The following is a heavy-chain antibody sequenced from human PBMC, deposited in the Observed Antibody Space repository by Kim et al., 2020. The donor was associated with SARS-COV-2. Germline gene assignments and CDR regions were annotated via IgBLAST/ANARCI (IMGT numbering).Heavy chain of an antibody. V-gene: IGHV3-7*01. CDR3: AREGIAAAGDNWFDP. D-gene: IGHD6-13*01. Sequence: DSVKGRFTIARDNAKNSLYLQMNSLRAEDTAVYYCAREGIAAAGDNWFDPWGQGTLVTVSS. J-gene: IGHJ5*02.